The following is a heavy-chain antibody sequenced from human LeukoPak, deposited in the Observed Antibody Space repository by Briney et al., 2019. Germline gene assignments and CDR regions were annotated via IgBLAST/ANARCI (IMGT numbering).Heavy chain of an antibody. CDR2: TRKKANSYTT. CDR1: GFTFSDHY. J-gene: IGHJ4*02. D-gene: IGHD1-26*01. CDR3: ARVPDSGNYDY. Sequence: GGSLRLSCAASGFTFSDHYMDWVRQAPGKGLEWVGRTRKKANSYTTEYAASVKGRFTISRDDSNSSLYLQMNSLKTEDTAVYYCARVPDSGNYDYWGQGTLVTASS. V-gene: IGHV3-72*01.